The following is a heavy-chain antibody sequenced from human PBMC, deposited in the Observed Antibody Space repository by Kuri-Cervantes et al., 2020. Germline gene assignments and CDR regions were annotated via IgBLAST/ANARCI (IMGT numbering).Heavy chain of an antibody. CDR3: ARDLTEYSSSSPPGKYFQH. CDR2: ISAYNGNT. Sequence: GESLKISCKASGYTFTSYGISWVRQAPGQGLEWMGWISAYNGNTNYAQKLQGRVTMTTDTSTSTAYMELRSLRSDDTAVYYCARDLTEYSSSSPPGKYFQHWGQGTLVTVSS. J-gene: IGHJ1*01. V-gene: IGHV1-18*01. D-gene: IGHD6-13*01. CDR1: GYTFTSYG.